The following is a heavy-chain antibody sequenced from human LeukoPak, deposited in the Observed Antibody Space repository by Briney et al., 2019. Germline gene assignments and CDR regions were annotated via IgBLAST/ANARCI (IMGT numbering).Heavy chain of an antibody. Sequence: GGSLRLSCAASGFTFSSYSMNWVRQAPGKGLEWVSSISSSSSYIYYADSVKGRFTISRDNAKNSLYLQMNNLRAEDTAVYYCARGGRGAVTTNSYFDYWGQGTLVTVSS. J-gene: IGHJ4*02. CDR1: GFTFSSYS. CDR3: ARGGRGAVTTNSYFDY. D-gene: IGHD4-17*01. V-gene: IGHV3-21*01. CDR2: ISSSSSYI.